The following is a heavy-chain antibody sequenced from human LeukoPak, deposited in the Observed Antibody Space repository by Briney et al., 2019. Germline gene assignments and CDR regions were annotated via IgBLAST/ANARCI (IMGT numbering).Heavy chain of an antibody. CDR1: GFTFSSYA. Sequence: GGSLRLSRAASGFTFSSYAMHWVRQAPGKGLEYVSAISSNGGSTYYANSVKGRFTISRDNSKNTLYLQMGSLRAEDMAVYYCARGAAAGKNAFDIWGQGTMVTVSS. J-gene: IGHJ3*02. CDR2: ISSNGGST. CDR3: ARGAAAGKNAFDI. D-gene: IGHD6-13*01. V-gene: IGHV3-64*01.